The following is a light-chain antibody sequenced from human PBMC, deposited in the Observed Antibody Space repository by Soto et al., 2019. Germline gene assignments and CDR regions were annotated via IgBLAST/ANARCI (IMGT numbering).Light chain of an antibody. J-gene: IGKJ2*01. V-gene: IGKV3-15*01. CDR3: QQGHNWPLT. CDR2: SAS. Sequence: EIVMTQSPAPLSVSPGERATLSFRASQSISTELAWYQQKPGQPPRLLIYSASTRATGVPARFTGSGSGSEFTLTISGLQSEDFAVYYCQQGHNWPLTFGQGTRLEI. CDR1: QSISTE.